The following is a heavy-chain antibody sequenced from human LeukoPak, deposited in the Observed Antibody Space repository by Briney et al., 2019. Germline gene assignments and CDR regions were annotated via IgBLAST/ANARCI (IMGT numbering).Heavy chain of an antibody. Sequence: SETLSLTCAVYGGSFSGYYWSWIRQPPGKGLEWIGHIFRSGSTSYNPSLKSRVTISVDTSKNQFSLKLTSMTAADTAMYFCARENMGARRAGHWYNWFDPWGQGTLVTVSS. CDR2: IFRSGST. V-gene: IGHV4-34*11. CDR3: ARENMGARRAGHWYNWFDP. CDR1: GGSFSGYY. J-gene: IGHJ5*02. D-gene: IGHD1-26*01.